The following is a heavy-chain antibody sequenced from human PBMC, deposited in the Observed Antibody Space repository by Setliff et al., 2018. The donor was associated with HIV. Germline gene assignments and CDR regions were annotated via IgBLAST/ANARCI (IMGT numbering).Heavy chain of an antibody. CDR2: IYYSGDT. J-gene: IGHJ6*03. V-gene: IGHV4-59*11. CDR1: GDFINNHY. D-gene: IGHD4-17*01. Sequence: TLSLTCSLSGDFINNHYWSWIRQPPGKGLEWIGHIYYSGDTNYSPSLKSRVTISMDTSKNQFSLKLTSVTAADTAVYYCARGNDNGQRGGNYYFMDVWDKGTTVTVSS. CDR3: ARGNDNGQRGGNYYFMDV.